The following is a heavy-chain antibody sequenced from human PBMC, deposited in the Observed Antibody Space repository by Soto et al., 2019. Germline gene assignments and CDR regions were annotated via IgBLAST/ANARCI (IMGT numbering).Heavy chain of an antibody. CDR2: INHTGGT. V-gene: IGHV4-34*01. Sequence: SETLSLTCAVYGGSVNGYYWNWIRQPPGKGLEWIGEINHTGGTHYNPSLKRRVTMSVDTSKNQFSLRLSSVTAADTAIYYCATRITVFGLLIPPFDPWGQGTQVTVSS. J-gene: IGHJ5*02. CDR3: ATRITVFGLLIPPFDP. CDR1: GGSVNGYY. D-gene: IGHD3-3*01.